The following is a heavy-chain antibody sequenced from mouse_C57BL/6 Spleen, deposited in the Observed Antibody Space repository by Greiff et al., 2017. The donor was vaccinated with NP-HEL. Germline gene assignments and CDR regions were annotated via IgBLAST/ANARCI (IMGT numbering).Heavy chain of an antibody. CDR1: GYTFTDYN. CDR2: INPNNGGT. J-gene: IGHJ4*01. Sequence: EVQLQQSGPELVKPGASVKIPCKASGYTFTDYNMDWVKQSHGKSLEWIGDINPNNGGTIYNQKFKGKATLTVDKSSSTAYMELRSLTSEDTAVYYCARGGGNYFYYAMDYWGQGTSVTVSS. D-gene: IGHD1-1*02. V-gene: IGHV1-18*01. CDR3: ARGGGNYFYYAMDY.